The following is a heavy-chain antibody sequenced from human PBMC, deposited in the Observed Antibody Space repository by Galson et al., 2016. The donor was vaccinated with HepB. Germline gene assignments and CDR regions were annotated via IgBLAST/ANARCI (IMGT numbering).Heavy chain of an antibody. CDR1: GGSISSSNW. CDR2: INNDGSST. J-gene: IGHJ6*02. CDR3: ARGPRYQVHYAMDV. Sequence: ETLSLTCAVSGGSISSSNWWSWVRQPPGKGLAWVARINNDGSSTNYADSAKGRFTISRDNVENTVYLQMNSLTVEDTAIYFCARGPRYQVHYAMDVWGQGTTVTVS. V-gene: IGHV3-74*01. D-gene: IGHD2-2*01.